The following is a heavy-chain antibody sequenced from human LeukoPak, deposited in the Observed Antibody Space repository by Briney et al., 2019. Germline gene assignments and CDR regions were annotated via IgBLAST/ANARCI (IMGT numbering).Heavy chain of an antibody. J-gene: IGHJ4*02. CDR2: IYYSGST. CDR1: GGSISSYY. Sequence: SETLSLTCTVSGGSISSYYWSWIRQPPGKGLEWIGYIYYSGSTNYNPSLKSRVTISVDTSKNQFSLKRSSVTAADTAVYYCARVVSDYYDSSGYLDYWGQGTLVTVSS. D-gene: IGHD3-22*01. V-gene: IGHV4-59*01. CDR3: ARVVSDYYDSSGYLDY.